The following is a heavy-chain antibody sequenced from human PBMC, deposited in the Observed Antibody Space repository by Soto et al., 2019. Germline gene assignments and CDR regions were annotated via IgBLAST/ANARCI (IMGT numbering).Heavy chain of an antibody. CDR2: IYSGGST. V-gene: IGHV3-66*01. D-gene: IGHD4-17*01. CDR1: GFTVSSNY. Sequence: GGSLRLSCAASGFTVSSNYMSWVRQAPGKGLEWVSVIYSGGSTYYADSVKGRFTISRDNSKNTLYLQMNSLRAEDTAVYYCARDLYLGAVTSDYWGQGTLVTVSS. J-gene: IGHJ4*02. CDR3: ARDLYLGAVTSDY.